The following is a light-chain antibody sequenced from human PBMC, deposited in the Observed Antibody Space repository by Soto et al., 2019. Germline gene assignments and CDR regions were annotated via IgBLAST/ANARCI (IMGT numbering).Light chain of an antibody. V-gene: IGKV1-27*01. Sequence: DVQLTQSPSSLSASVGDRVTITCRASQGINSYLAWYQQKPGKGPKLLIYSASTLQSGVPSRFSGSRSGTDFTLTISRLEPEDFAVYFCQQYGDSPMYTFGQGTKLEI. CDR3: QQYGDSPMYT. CDR2: SAS. J-gene: IGKJ2*01. CDR1: QGINSY.